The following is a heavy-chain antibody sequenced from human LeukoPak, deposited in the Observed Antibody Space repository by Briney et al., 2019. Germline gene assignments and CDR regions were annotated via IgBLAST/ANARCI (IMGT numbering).Heavy chain of an antibody. CDR2: MNPNSGNT. CDR1: GYTFTSYD. CDR3: ARGFGGSSSYYYYMDV. V-gene: IGHV1-8*03. D-gene: IGHD6-6*01. J-gene: IGHJ6*03. Sequence: GASVKVSCKASGYTFTSYDINWVRQATGQGLEWMGWMNPNSGNTGYAQKFQGRVTITGNTSISTAHMELSSLRSEDTAVYYCARGFGGSSSYYYYMDVWGKGTTVTVSS.